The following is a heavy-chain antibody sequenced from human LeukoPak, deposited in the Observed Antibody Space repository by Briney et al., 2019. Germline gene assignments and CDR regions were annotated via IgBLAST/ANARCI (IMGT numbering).Heavy chain of an antibody. CDR1: GFTFSSYW. CDR3: ARDLKDTIFGVVIHEDYFDY. J-gene: IGHJ4*02. Sequence: GGSLRLSCAASGFTFSSYWMSWVRQAPGKGLEWVANIKQDGSEKYYVDSVKGRFTISRDNAKNSLYLQMNSLRAEDTAVYYCARDLKDTIFGVVIHEDYFDYWGRGTLVTVSS. CDR2: IKQDGSEK. V-gene: IGHV3-7*01. D-gene: IGHD3-3*01.